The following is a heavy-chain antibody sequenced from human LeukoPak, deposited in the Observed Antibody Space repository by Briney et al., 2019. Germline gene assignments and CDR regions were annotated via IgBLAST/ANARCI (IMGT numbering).Heavy chain of an antibody. J-gene: IGHJ4*02. CDR3: AKSIRRDGYTLYYFDY. CDR2: ISSSSSYI. V-gene: IGHV3-21*04. D-gene: IGHD5-24*01. CDR1: GFTFSSYS. Sequence: PGGSLRLSCAASGFTFSSYSMNWVRLAPGKGLEWVSSISSSSSYIYYADSVKGRFTISRDNAKNSLYLQMNSLRAEDTAVYYCAKSIRRDGYTLYYFDYWGQGTLVTVSS.